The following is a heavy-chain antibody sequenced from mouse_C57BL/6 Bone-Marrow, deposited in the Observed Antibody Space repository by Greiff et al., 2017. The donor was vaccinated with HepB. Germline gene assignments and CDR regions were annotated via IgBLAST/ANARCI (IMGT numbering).Heavy chain of an antibody. J-gene: IGHJ3*01. V-gene: IGHV1-50*01. Sequence: QVQLQQPGAELVKPGASVKLSCKASGYTFTSYWMQWVKQRPGQGLEWIGEVDPSDSYTNYNQKFKGKATLTVDTSSSTAYMQLSSLTSEDSAVYYCARWGYEAWFAYWGQGTLVTVSA. CDR3: ARWGYEAWFAY. D-gene: IGHD2-10*02. CDR2: VDPSDSYT. CDR1: GYTFTSYW.